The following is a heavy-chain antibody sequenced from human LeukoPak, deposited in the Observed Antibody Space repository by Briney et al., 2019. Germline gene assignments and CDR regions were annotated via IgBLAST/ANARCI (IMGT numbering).Heavy chain of an antibody. CDR3: ATQWLVHYYYYMDV. J-gene: IGHJ6*03. V-gene: IGHV1-69*06. CDR1: GGTFSSYA. CDR2: IIPIFGTA. Sequence: ASVKVSCKASGGTFSSYAISWVRQAPGQGLEWMGGIIPIFGTANYAQKFQGRVTITADKSTSTAYMELSSLRSEDTAVYYCATQWLVHYYYYMDVWGKGTTVTVSS. D-gene: IGHD6-19*01.